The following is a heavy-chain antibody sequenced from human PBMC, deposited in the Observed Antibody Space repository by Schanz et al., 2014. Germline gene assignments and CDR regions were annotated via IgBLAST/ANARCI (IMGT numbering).Heavy chain of an antibody. Sequence: EVQVVESGGGLVQPGGSLRLSCTASGFNSDDYAMHWVRQAPGKGLEWVSNIPWNGAAIGYAGSVRGRFTISRDSAKNSLYLQMNSLRPEDTALYYCAKGSRSGSKDMDVWGKGTTVTDSS. V-gene: IGHV3-9*02. CDR1: GFNSDDYA. J-gene: IGHJ6*03. CDR2: IPWNGAAI. CDR3: AKGSRSGSKDMDV. D-gene: IGHD3-10*01.